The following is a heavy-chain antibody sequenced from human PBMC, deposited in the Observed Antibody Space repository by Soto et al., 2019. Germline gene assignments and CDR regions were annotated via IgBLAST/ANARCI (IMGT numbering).Heavy chain of an antibody. CDR3: ARDLGSSGYYGMDV. D-gene: IGHD6-6*01. CDR1: GYTFTGYY. CDR2: INPNSGGT. J-gene: IGHJ6*02. V-gene: IGHV1-2*04. Sequence: QVQLVQSGAEVKKPGASVKVSCKASGYTFTGYYMHWVRQAPGQGLEWMGWINPNSGGTNYAQKFQGWVTMTRDTSISAAYMELSRLRSDDTAVYYCARDLGSSGYYGMDVWGQGTTVTVSS.